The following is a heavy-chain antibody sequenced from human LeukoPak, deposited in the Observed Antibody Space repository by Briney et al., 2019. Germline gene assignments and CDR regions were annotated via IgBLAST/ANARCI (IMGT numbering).Heavy chain of an antibody. Sequence: GGSLRLSCAASGFTFSSYAMSWVRQAPGKGLEWVSAISGSGGSTYYADSVKGRFTISRDNSKNTLYLQMNSLRAEDTAVYYCAKVRSDITMIVDSFDYWSQGTLVTVSS. J-gene: IGHJ4*02. CDR2: ISGSGGST. CDR3: AKVRSDITMIVDSFDY. D-gene: IGHD3-22*01. V-gene: IGHV3-23*01. CDR1: GFTFSSYA.